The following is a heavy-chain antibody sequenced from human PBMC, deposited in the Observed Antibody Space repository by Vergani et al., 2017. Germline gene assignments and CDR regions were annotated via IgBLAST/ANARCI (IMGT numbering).Heavy chain of an antibody. CDR3: ARHSTYTDT. CDR1: EYSFANYW. Sequence: EVELFQSGLEMRKPGESLKISCKGSEYSFANYWSGWVRQMPGKGLEWMGIIYPADSDTRYSPSFQGQVTISAAKSISTAILQWDSLKASDTALYYCARHSTYTDTWGQGTLVTVSS. CDR2: IYPADSDT. V-gene: IGHV5-51*01. J-gene: IGHJ5*02.